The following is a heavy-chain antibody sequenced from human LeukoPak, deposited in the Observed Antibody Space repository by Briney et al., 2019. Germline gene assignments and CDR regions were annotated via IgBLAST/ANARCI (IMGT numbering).Heavy chain of an antibody. CDR2: ISAYNGNT. V-gene: IGHV1-18*01. Sequence: ASVKVSSTASGYTFTSYGISWVRQAPGQGLEWMGWISAYNGNTNYAQKLQGRVTMTTDTSTSTAYMELRSLRSDDTAVYYCARGYSSLTLPYYYYYYYMDVWGKGTTVTVSS. D-gene: IGHD6-13*01. CDR3: ARGYSSLTLPYYYYYYYMDV. J-gene: IGHJ6*03. CDR1: GYTFTSYG.